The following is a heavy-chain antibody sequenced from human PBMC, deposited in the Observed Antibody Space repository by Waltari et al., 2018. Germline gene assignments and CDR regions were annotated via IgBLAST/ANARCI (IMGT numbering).Heavy chain of an antibody. CDR3: ARDMSDYFDY. CDR2: IIPILGIA. CDR1: GGTFSSYA. V-gene: IGHV1-69*09. D-gene: IGHD3-10*02. Sequence: QVQLVQSGAEVKKPGSSVKVSCKASGGTFSSYAISGVRQAPGQGLEWMGRIIPILGIANYAQKFQGRVTITADKSTSTAYMELSSLRSEDTAVYYCARDMSDYFDYWGQGTLVTVSS. J-gene: IGHJ4*02.